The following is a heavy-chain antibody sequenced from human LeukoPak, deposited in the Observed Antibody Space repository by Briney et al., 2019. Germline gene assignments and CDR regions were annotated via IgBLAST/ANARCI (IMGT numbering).Heavy chain of an antibody. V-gene: IGHV3-30*18. CDR2: ITYDGSNK. Sequence: PGGSLRLSCAASGFTFSSYAMRWVRQAPGKGLEWVAVITYDGSNKYYADSVKGRFTISRDNSKNTLYLQMNSLRAEDTAVYYCAKDSSYGESYYFDYWGQGTLVTDSS. CDR1: GFTFSSYA. CDR3: AKDSSYGESYYFDY. J-gene: IGHJ4*02. D-gene: IGHD4-17*01.